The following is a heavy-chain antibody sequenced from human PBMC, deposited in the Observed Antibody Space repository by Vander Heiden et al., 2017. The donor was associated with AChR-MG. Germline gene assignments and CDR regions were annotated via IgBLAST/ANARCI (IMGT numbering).Heavy chain of an antibody. CDR1: GGSISSYY. V-gene: IGHV4-59*01. CDR2: IYYSGST. Sequence: QVQLQESGPGLVKPSETLSLTCTVSGGSISSYYWSWIRQPPGKGLEWIGYIYYSGSTNYNPSLKSRVTISVDTSKNQFSLKLSSVTAADTAVYYCARVNGDLYYYYGMDVWGQGTTVTVSS. CDR3: ARVNGDLYYYYGMDV. D-gene: IGHD4-17*01. J-gene: IGHJ6*02.